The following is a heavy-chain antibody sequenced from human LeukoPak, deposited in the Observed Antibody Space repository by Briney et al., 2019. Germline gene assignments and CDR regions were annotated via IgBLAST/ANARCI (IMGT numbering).Heavy chain of an antibody. Sequence: GGSLRLSCAASGFTFSSYGMHWVRQAPGKGLEWVAVIWYDGSNKYYADSVKGRFTISRDNSKNTLYLQMNSPRAEDTAVYYCSTGSAPSRDFDYWGQGTLVTVSS. CDR1: GFTFSSYG. V-gene: IGHV3-33*01. J-gene: IGHJ4*02. CDR3: STGSAPSRDFDY. D-gene: IGHD1-1*01. CDR2: IWYDGSNK.